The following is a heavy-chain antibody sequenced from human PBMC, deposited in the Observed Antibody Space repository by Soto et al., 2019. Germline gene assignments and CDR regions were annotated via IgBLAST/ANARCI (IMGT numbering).Heavy chain of an antibody. Sequence: GGSLRLSCAASGFTFDDYAMHWVRQAPGKGLEWVAGIRWNSCSIDYADSVQGRFTISRDNAKNSLYLQMNILGPEDTAFYYCTKGATASSNKVLDYWGQGTLVTVSS. J-gene: IGHJ4*02. CDR1: GFTFDDYA. CDR3: TKGATASSNKVLDY. D-gene: IGHD3-10*01. CDR2: IRWNSCSI. V-gene: IGHV3-9*01.